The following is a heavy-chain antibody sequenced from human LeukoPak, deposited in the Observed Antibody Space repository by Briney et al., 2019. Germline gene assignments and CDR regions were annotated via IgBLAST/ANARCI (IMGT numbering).Heavy chain of an antibody. CDR2: IRSTTDT. V-gene: IGHV3-73*01. J-gene: IGHJ6*02. Sequence: GGSLRLSCEASGFTFSGSAMHWVRQASGKGLEWVGRIRSTTDTAYAASVKGRFTISRDDTKNTAYLKMNSLKTKDTAVYDCARLRHSNTDHYYYYGMDVWGQGTTVTVSS. D-gene: IGHD2/OR15-2a*01. CDR3: ARLRHSNTDHYYYYGMDV. CDR1: GFTFSGSA.